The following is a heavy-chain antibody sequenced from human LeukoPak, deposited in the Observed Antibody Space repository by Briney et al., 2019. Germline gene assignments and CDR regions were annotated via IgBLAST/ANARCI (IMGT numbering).Heavy chain of an antibody. CDR3: VRLYAY. D-gene: IGHD2/OR15-2a*01. V-gene: IGHV3-74*01. CDR1: GFTFSREW. Sequence: GGSLRLSCSASGFTFSREWMHWVRQVPGEGPVWVSRITGDGSSTSYADSVKGRFTISRDNAKNTLYLQMNSLRAEDTALYYCVRLYAYWGQGTLVTVSS. CDR2: ITGDGSST. J-gene: IGHJ4*02.